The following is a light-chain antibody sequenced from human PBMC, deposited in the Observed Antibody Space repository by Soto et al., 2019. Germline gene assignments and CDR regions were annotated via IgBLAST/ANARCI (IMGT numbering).Light chain of an antibody. CDR1: QSVSSSY. CDR2: GAS. J-gene: IGKJ1*01. CDR3: QQYSVSPWT. V-gene: IGKV3-20*01. Sequence: EIVLTQSPGTLSLSPGERATLSCRASQSVSSSYLAWYQQKPGQAPRLLIYGASSRATGIPDRFSGSGSGTDFTLTISRLEPEDFAVYYCQQYSVSPWTFGQGTQGGYQ.